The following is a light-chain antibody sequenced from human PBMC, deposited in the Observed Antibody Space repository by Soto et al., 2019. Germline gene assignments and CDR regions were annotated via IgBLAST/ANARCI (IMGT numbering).Light chain of an antibody. CDR2: GAS. CDR1: QSVSSSY. CDR3: QQCGSSPWT. V-gene: IGKV3-20*01. Sequence: EIVLTQSPGTLSLSPGERATLSCRASQSVSSSYLAWYQQKPGQAPSLLIYGASSRATGIPDRFSGSGSGTDFILTISRLEPEDFAVYYCQQCGSSPWTFGQGTKVGIK. J-gene: IGKJ1*01.